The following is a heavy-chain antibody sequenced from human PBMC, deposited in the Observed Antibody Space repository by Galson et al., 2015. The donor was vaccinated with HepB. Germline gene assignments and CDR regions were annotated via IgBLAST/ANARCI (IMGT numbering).Heavy chain of an antibody. CDR2: IPGSGDVT. D-gene: IGHD3-16*01. V-gene: IGHV3-23*01. CDR3: AKDQVAYNGVFDACDI. J-gene: IGHJ3*02. Sequence: SLRLSCAASGFSFSTYAVSWVRQAPGKGLEWLSGIPGSGDVTYYADSVKGRFTISRDNSKSTLYLQMNSLRPDDTAVYYCAKDQVAYNGVFDACDIWGQGTMVTVSS. CDR1: GFSFSTYA.